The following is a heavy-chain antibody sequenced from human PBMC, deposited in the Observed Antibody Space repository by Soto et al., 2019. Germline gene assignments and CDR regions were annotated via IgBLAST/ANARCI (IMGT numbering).Heavy chain of an antibody. Sequence: EVQLVESGGDLVKPGASLRLSCVGSGLTFSNAWMNGVRQAPGKGLEWVGRIRSKTDGGTTDYAAPVKGRFTISRDESTNTVYLEMNSLKTEDTAVYFCVTDPIDWGQGTLVTVSS. J-gene: IGHJ4*02. V-gene: IGHV3-15*07. CDR2: IRSKTDGGTT. D-gene: IGHD3-22*01. CDR1: GLTFSNAW. CDR3: VTDPID.